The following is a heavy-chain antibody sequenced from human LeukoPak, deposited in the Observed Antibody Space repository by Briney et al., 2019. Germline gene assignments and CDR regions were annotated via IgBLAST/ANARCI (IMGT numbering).Heavy chain of an antibody. CDR2: IYYSGST. V-gene: IGHV4-59*01. J-gene: IGHJ6*03. D-gene: IGHD3-10*01. Sequence: SETLSLTCAVYGGSFSGYYWSWIRQPPGKGLEWIGYIYYSGSTNYNPSLKSRVTISVDTSKNQFSLKLSSVTAADTAVYYCARELRTTYYGSGSFFHYYYYMDVWGKGTTVTISS. CDR3: ARELRTTYYGSGSFFHYYYYMDV. CDR1: GGSFSGYY.